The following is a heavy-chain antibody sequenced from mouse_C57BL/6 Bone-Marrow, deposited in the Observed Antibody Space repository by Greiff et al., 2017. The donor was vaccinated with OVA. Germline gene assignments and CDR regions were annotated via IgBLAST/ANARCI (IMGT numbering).Heavy chain of an antibody. CDR1: GYTFTSYW. Sequence: QVQLQQPGTELVKPGASVKLSCKASGYTFTSYWMHWVKQRPGQGLEWIGDINPSNGGTNYNEKFKSKATLTVDKSSSTAYMHLSSLTSEDSAVYFCAFYYGSSYYAMDYWGQGTSVTVSS. CDR3: AFYYGSSYYAMDY. CDR2: INPSNGGT. J-gene: IGHJ4*01. D-gene: IGHD1-1*01. V-gene: IGHV1-53*01.